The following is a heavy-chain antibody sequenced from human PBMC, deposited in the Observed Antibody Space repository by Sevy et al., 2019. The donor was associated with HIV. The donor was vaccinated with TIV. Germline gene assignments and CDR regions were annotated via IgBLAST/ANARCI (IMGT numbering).Heavy chain of an antibody. J-gene: IGHJ5*02. V-gene: IGHV3-15*01. CDR1: GFTFSNAW. D-gene: IGHD6-13*01. CDR2: IKSKTDGGTT. Sequence: GESLKISCAASGFTFSNAWMSWVRQAPGKGLEWVGRIKSKTDGGTTDYAAPVKGRFTISRDDSKNTLYLQMNSLKTEDTAVYYCTTRIAAAGTGRFDPWGQGTLVTVSS. CDR3: TTRIAAAGTGRFDP.